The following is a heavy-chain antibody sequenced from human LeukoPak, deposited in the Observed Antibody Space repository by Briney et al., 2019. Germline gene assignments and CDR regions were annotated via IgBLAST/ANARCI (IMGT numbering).Heavy chain of an antibody. CDR1: GFTFSSYW. V-gene: IGHV3-7*03. D-gene: IGHD2-15*01. Sequence: PGGSLRLSCAASGFTFSSYWRSWVRQAPGKGLEWVANIKQDGSEKYYVDSVKGRFTISRDNAKNSLYLQMNSLRAEDTAVYYCARDLAAYDAFDIWGQGTMVTVSS. CDR3: ARDLAAYDAFDI. J-gene: IGHJ3*02. CDR2: IKQDGSEK.